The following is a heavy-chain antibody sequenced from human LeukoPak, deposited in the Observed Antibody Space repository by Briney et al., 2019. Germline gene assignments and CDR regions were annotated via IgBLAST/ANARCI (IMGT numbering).Heavy chain of an antibody. CDR3: ARGENYGEGRFDY. CDR2: IYYSGST. D-gene: IGHD4-17*01. V-gene: IGHV4-30-4*07. CDR1: GGSISSGGYS. Sequence: PSETLSLTCAVSGGSISSGGYSWSWIRQPPGKGLEWIGYIYYSGSTYYNPSLKSRVTISVDTSKNQFSLKLSSVTAADTAVYYCARGENYGEGRFDYWGQGTLVTVSS. J-gene: IGHJ4*02.